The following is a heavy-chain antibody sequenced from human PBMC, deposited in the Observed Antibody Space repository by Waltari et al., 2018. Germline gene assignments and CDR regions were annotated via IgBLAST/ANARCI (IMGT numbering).Heavy chain of an antibody. Sequence: QLSQSGGGFVEPGGSLRLSCEASGFTFSRYAMNWVRQTPGKGLEWVSGITGSGENPTYADFWKGRFTISRDNVKTTLYLEMNSLRVEDTAIYYCAKDYDFWSANWFDPWGQGTQVTVSS. CDR3: AKDYDFWSANWFDP. J-gene: IGHJ5*02. CDR1: GFTFSRYA. V-gene: IGHV3-23*01. D-gene: IGHD3-3*01. CDR2: ITGSGENP.